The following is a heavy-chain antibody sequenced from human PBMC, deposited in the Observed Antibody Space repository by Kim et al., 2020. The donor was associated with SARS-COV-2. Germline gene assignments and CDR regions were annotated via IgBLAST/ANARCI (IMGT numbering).Heavy chain of an antibody. CDR3: ARVWSGFDP. J-gene: IGHJ5*02. D-gene: IGHD2-8*02. V-gene: IGHV1-8*01. CDR2: GNT. Sequence: GNTGYAQKFQGRVTMTRNTSISTAYMELSSLRSEDTAVYYCARVWSGFDPWGQGTLVTVSS.